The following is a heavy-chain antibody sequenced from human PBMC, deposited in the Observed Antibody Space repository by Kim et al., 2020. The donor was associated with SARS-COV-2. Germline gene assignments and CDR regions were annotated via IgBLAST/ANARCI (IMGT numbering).Heavy chain of an antibody. CDR3: ARDSTELYPLSPYYYYYGMDV. CDR2: IYYSGST. CDR1: GGSISSYY. D-gene: IGHD3-10*01. V-gene: IGHV4-59*01. Sequence: SETLSLTCTVSGGSISSYYWSWIRQPPGKGLEWIGDIYYSGSTNYNPSLKSRVTISVDTSKNQFSLKLSSVTAADTAVYYCARDSTELYPLSPYYYYYGMDVWGQGTTVTVSS. J-gene: IGHJ6*02.